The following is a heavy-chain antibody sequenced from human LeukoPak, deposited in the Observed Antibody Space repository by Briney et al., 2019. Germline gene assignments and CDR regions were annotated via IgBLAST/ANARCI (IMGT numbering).Heavy chain of an antibody. D-gene: IGHD3-10*01. CDR1: GFIFFSYS. V-gene: IGHV3-21*01. Sequence: PGGSLRLSRALSGFIFFSYSMNWVRQAPGKGLECVSSISSSSSYIYYADSVKGRFTISRDNAKNSLSLQMNSRGAEDTAVYYCTRGGEPVGIDDWGQGTLVTVSS. CDR2: ISSSSSYI. J-gene: IGHJ4*02. CDR3: TRGGEPVGIDD.